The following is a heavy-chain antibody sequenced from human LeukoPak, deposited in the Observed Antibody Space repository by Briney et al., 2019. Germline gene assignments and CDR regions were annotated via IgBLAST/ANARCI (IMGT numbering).Heavy chain of an antibody. V-gene: IGHV3-7*01. Sequence: GGSLRLSCAASGFTFNTYYMTWVRQAPGKGLEWVAGIQQDGSENYYMDSVKGRFTISRDNSRNSLYLQMNSLRAEDTAVYFCARERYCTSATCYVGVPFDSWGQGTLVTVSS. CDR2: IQQDGSEN. CDR3: ARERYCTSATCYVGVPFDS. CDR1: GFTFNTYY. J-gene: IGHJ4*02. D-gene: IGHD2-2*01.